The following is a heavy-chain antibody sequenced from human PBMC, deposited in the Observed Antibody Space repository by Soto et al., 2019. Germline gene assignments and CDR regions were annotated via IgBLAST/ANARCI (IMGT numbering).Heavy chain of an antibody. CDR2: IDGSGTTK. CDR3: ARRFGRFNY. D-gene: IGHD3-10*01. Sequence: EVQLLESGGGLVQPGGSLRLSCGVSGFTFNDFEMNWVRQAPGKGLEWLAYIDGSGTTKKYADSVRCRFTISRDNPNNSLFLQISSLSAADTAIYYGARRFGRFNYWGQGTLVSVSS. V-gene: IGHV3-48*03. CDR1: GFTFNDFE. J-gene: IGHJ4*02.